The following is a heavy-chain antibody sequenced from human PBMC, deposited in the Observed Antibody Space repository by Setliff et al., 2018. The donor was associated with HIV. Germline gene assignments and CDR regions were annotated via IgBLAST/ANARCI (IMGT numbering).Heavy chain of an antibody. CDR2: INHSGST. CDR1: GGSFNGYS. CDR3: ARGGQYYNFWSGYYPIGVYYYYYMDV. D-gene: IGHD3-3*01. Sequence: SETLSLTCAVYGGSFNGYSWTWIHQPPGKGLEWIGGINHSGSTNYNPSLKSRVTISVDTSKNQFSLRLSSVAAADTAVYYCARGGQYYNFWSGYYPIGVYYYYYMDVWGKGTTVTAP. J-gene: IGHJ6*03. V-gene: IGHV4-34*01.